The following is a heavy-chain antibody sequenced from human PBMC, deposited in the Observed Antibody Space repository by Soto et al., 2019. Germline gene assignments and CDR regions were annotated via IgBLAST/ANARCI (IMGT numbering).Heavy chain of an antibody. V-gene: IGHV3-15*01. D-gene: IGHD2-2*01. CDR1: GFDFSTAW. CDR2: IISKIDGGAT. Sequence: EVQLVESGGDLVKPGGSLRLSCAASGFDFSTAWMNWVRQAPGKGLEWVGRIISKIDGGATDYAAPVKGRFTISRDDSNNTIYLQMSSLRSEDTAVYYCAAGSGRTDFDFWGQGTLVTVSS. J-gene: IGHJ4*02. CDR3: AAGSGRTDFDF.